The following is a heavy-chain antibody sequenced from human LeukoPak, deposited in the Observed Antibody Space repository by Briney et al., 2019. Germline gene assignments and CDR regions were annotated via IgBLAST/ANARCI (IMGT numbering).Heavy chain of an antibody. D-gene: IGHD3-16*02. CDR3: ARGPSYVWGSYRYTILYYFDY. J-gene: IGHJ4*02. V-gene: IGHV3-7*03. CDR2: IKQDGSEK. Sequence: GGSLRLSCAAPGFTFSSYWMSWVRQAPGKGLEWVANIKQDGSEKYYVDSVKGRFTISRDNAKNSLYLQMNSLRAEDTAVYYCARGPSYVWGSYRYTILYYFDYWGQGTLVTVSS. CDR1: GFTFSSYW.